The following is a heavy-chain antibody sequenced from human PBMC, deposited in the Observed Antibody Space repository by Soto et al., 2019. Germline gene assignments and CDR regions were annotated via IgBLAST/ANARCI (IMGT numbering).Heavy chain of an antibody. CDR3: ARLPTSVAGTEFYSPNIPRPFDY. Sequence: ASVKVSCKASGYTFTSYAMHWVRQAPGQRLEWMGWINAGKGNTKYSQKFQGRVTITRDTSASTAYMELSSLRSEDTAVYYCARLPTSVAGTEFYSPNIPRPFDYWGQGTLVTVSS. J-gene: IGHJ4*02. CDR1: GYTFTSYA. V-gene: IGHV1-3*01. D-gene: IGHD6-19*01. CDR2: INAGKGNT.